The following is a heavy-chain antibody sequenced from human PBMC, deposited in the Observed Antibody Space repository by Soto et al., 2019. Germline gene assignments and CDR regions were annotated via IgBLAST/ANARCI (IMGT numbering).Heavy chain of an antibody. CDR2: INPGDSEI. Sequence: SLKISCEASGYSFTTNWIGWVRQMPGKGLEWMGIINPGDSEIRYSPSFQGQVTISADKSINTAYLQWSSLKASDSAMYYCATTARGVGSWGQGTLVTVSS. CDR1: GYSFTTNW. V-gene: IGHV5-51*01. D-gene: IGHD1-1*01. CDR3: ATTARGVGS. J-gene: IGHJ1*01.